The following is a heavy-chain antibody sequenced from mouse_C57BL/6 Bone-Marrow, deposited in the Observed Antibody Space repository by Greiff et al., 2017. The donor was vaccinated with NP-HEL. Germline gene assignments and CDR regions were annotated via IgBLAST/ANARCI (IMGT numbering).Heavy chain of an antibody. CDR3: ARSGFITAAFDV. CDR2: IYPGSGST. D-gene: IGHD1-1*01. V-gene: IGHV1-55*01. Sequence: QVQLQQPGAELVKPGASVKMSCKASGYTFTSYWITWVKQRPGQGLEWIGDIYPGSGSTNYNEKFKSKATLTVDTSSSTAYMQLSSLTSEDSAVYSCARSGFITAAFDVWGTGTTVTVSS. CDR1: GYTFTSYW. J-gene: IGHJ1*03.